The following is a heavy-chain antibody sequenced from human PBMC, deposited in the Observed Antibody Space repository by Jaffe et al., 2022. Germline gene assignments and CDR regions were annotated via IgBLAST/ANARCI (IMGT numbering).Heavy chain of an antibody. CDR3: VRQMGRWLWALDC. J-gene: IGHJ4*02. V-gene: IGHV4-39*01. CDR1: GGSIRTGDYH. D-gene: IGHD6-19*01. CDR2: IHHSGDT. Sequence: QLQLQESGPGLVKPSETLSLTCSVSGGSIRTGDYHWGWVRQPPGKGLEWIAIIHHSGDTHYNPSLKSRVTISVDTCKNQFSLNLNSVTAADTAVYYCVRQMGRWLWALDCWGQGALAAVSS.